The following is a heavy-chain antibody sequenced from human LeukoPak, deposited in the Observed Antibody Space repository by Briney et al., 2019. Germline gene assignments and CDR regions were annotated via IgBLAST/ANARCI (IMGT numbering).Heavy chain of an antibody. V-gene: IGHV3-23*01. J-gene: IGHJ4*02. CDR2: ISGSGGGT. D-gene: IGHD3-10*01. CDR1: GITLSNYG. Sequence: GGSLRLSCAVSGITLSNYGMSWVRQAPGKGLEWVAGISGSGGGTVYADSVKGRFTISRDNPKNTLYLQVNSLRAEDTAVYFCAKRGVVIRVVLVGFHKEAYYFDSWGQGALVTVSS. CDR3: AKRGVVIRVVLVGFHKEAYYFDS.